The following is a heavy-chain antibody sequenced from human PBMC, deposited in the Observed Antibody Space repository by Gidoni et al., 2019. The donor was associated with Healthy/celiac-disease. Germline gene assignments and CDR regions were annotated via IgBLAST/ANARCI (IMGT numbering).Heavy chain of an antibody. CDR2: IYYSGST. J-gene: IGHJ4*02. D-gene: IGHD6-19*01. Sequence: QLQLQESGPVLVKPSETLSLTCTDSGGSIVSSSYYWGWISQPPGKGLAWIGSIYYSGSTDYNPSLKSRVTISVDTSKNQFSLKRSSVTAADTAVYYCAGPRWAVVAGTFDYWGQGTLVTVSS. V-gene: IGHV4-39*01. CDR1: GGSIVSSSYY. CDR3: AGPRWAVVAGTFDY.